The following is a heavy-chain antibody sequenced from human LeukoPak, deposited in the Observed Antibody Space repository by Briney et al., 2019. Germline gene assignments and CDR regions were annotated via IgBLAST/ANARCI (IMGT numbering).Heavy chain of an antibody. Sequence: ASVKVSCKASGGTFSSYAISWVRQAPGQGLEWMGWMNPNSGNTGYAQKFQGRVTMTRNTSISTAYMELSSLRSEDTAVYYCARDGMDVWGQGTTVTVSS. CDR1: GGTFSSYA. CDR3: ARDGMDV. J-gene: IGHJ6*02. V-gene: IGHV1-8*02. CDR2: MNPNSGNT.